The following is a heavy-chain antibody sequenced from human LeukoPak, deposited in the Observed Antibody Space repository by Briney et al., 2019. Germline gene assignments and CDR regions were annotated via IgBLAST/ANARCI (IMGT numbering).Heavy chain of an antibody. D-gene: IGHD3-16*02. CDR1: GFTFRSYS. Sequence: GGSLRLSCAGSGFTFRSYSMNWVRQAPGKGLEWVSSISSSGNYIHYADSLKGRFTISRDNAKNSLYLQMNSLRAEDTAVYYCARANYDYVWGSYRTDYWGQGTLVTVSS. CDR2: ISSSGNYI. J-gene: IGHJ4*02. CDR3: ARANYDYVWGSYRTDY. V-gene: IGHV3-21*01.